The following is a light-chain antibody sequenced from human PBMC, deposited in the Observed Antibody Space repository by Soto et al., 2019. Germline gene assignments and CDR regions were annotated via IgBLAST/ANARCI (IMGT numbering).Light chain of an antibody. J-gene: IGKJ2*01. Sequence: DIVMTQSPDSLAVSLGERATIHCKSSQSVLYSSNNKNYLAWYQQKPVQPPKLLIYWASTRESGVPDRFSGSGSGTDFTLTISSLQAEDVAVYYCKQYCSTPYTFGQGTKREIK. CDR3: KQYCSTPYT. CDR2: WAS. CDR1: QSVLYSSNNKNY. V-gene: IGKV4-1*01.